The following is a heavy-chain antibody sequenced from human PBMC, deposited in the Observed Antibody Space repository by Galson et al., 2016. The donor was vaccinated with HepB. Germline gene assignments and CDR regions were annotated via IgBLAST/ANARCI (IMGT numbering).Heavy chain of an antibody. CDR1: GGSIRNSY. Sequence: SETLSLTCSVSGGSIRNSYCNWVRQSAEKGLEWIGRIDTLGTTSYNPPLKSRVRLSVDPSMNQFSLNLTSVTAADTALYYCARDRAPGGSDAFDIWGQGTMVTVSS. CDR2: IDTLGTT. CDR3: ARDRAPGGSDAFDI. J-gene: IGHJ3*02. V-gene: IGHV4-4*07. D-gene: IGHD3-10*01.